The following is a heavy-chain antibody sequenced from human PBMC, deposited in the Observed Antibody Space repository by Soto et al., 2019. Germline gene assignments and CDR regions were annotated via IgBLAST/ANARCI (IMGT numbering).Heavy chain of an antibody. D-gene: IGHD2-2*01. CDR2: IYYSGST. Sequence: SETLSLTCTVSGGSISSYYWSWIRQPPGKGLEWIGYIYYSGSTNYNPSLKSRVTISVDTSKNQFSLKLSSVTAADTAVYYCARANCSSTSCYYHYGMDVWGQGTTVTVSS. V-gene: IGHV4-59*08. CDR3: ARANCSSTSCYYHYGMDV. CDR1: GGSISSYY. J-gene: IGHJ6*02.